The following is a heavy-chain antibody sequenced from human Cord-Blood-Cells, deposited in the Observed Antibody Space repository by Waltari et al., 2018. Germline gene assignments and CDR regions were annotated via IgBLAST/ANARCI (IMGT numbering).Heavy chain of an antibody. D-gene: IGHD6-13*01. CDR2: INHSGST. V-gene: IGHV4-34*01. CDR3: ARTPPTGIAAAGTYYYYGMDV. Sequence: QVQLQQWGAGLLKPSETLSLTCAVYGGSFSGYYWSWIRQPPGKGLEWIGEINHSGSTKYNPSLKSRVTISVDTSKNQFSLKLSSVTAADTAVYYCARTPPTGIAAAGTYYYYGMDVWGQGTTVTVSS. J-gene: IGHJ6*02. CDR1: GGSFSGYY.